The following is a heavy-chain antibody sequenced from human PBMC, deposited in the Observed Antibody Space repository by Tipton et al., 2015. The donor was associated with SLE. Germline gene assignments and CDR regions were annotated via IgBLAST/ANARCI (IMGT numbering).Heavy chain of an antibody. Sequence: SLRLSCEASGFTFSSYAMIWVRQAPGKGLEWVAYISHSSSTMFYADSLKGRFTISRDNSKNTLYLQMNNLRPEDTAVYYCAKLNWRVAAAGGWDYWGQGTLVTVSS. D-gene: IGHD6-13*01. V-gene: IGHV3-48*01. CDR1: GFTFSSYA. CDR3: AKLNWRVAAAGGWDY. J-gene: IGHJ4*02. CDR2: ISHSSSTM.